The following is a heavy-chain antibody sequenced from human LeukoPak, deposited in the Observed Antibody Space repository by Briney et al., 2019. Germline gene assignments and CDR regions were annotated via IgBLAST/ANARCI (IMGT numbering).Heavy chain of an antibody. Sequence: ASVKVSCKASGYTFTGYYLHWVRQAPGQGLEWMGWINPNSGGTDYAQKFQGRVTMTRDTSISTTYMELSRLRSDDTAVYFCARDVYGGIGDYWGQGTLVTVSS. V-gene: IGHV1-2*02. D-gene: IGHD4-23*01. J-gene: IGHJ4*02. CDR2: INPNSGGT. CDR1: GYTFTGYY. CDR3: ARDVYGGIGDY.